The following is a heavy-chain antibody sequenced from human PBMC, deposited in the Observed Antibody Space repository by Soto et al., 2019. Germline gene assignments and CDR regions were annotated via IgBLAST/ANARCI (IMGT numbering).Heavy chain of an antibody. CDR3: ARRYRHLGELSFDYFDY. Sequence: SETLSLTCTVSGGSISSYYWSWIRQPPGKGLEWIGYIYYSGSTNYNPSLKSRVTISVDTSKNQFSLKLSSVTAADTAVYYCARRYRHLGELSFDYFDYWGQGTLVTVSS. CDR2: IYYSGST. D-gene: IGHD3-16*02. CDR1: GGSISSYY. J-gene: IGHJ4*02. V-gene: IGHV4-59*01.